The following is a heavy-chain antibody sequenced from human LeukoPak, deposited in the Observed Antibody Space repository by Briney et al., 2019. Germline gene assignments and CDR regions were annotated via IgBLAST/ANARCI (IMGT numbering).Heavy chain of an antibody. CDR1: GGTFSSYA. CDR2: IIPILGIA. V-gene: IGHV1-69*04. J-gene: IGHJ5*02. D-gene: IGHD2/OR15-2a*01. CDR3: ARGDIVMYGRKNWFDP. Sequence: SVKVSCKASGGTFSSYAISWVRQAPGQGLEWMGRIIPILGIANYAQKFQGRVTITADKSTSTAYMELSSLRSEDTAVYYCARGDIVMYGRKNWFDPWGQGTPVTVSS.